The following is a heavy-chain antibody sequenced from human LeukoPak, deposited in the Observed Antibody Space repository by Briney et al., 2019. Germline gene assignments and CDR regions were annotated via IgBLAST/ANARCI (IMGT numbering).Heavy chain of an antibody. Sequence: SETLSLTCTVSGGSISSSSYYWSWIRQPAGKGLEWIGRIYTSGSTNYNPSLKSRVTISVDTSKNQFSLKLSSVTAADTAVYYCARGLVFDPWGQGPLVTVSS. CDR2: IYTSGST. CDR1: GGSISSSSYY. J-gene: IGHJ5*02. D-gene: IGHD2-15*01. CDR3: ARGLVFDP. V-gene: IGHV4-61*02.